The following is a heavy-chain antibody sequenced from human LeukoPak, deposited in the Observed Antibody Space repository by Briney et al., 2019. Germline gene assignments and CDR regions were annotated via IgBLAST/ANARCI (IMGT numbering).Heavy chain of an antibody. V-gene: IGHV4-4*07. D-gene: IGHD4-17*01. CDR1: GDSISSSY. J-gene: IGHJ2*01. CDR2: VYAGGST. Sequence: PSETLSLTCTVSGDSISSSYWTISAYSWSWIRQPAGKRLEWIGRVYAGGSTNYNPSLESRVTMSVDTSKNQLSLRLTSVTAADTAVYYCARENGDPVRYFDLWGRGTLVTVSS. CDR3: ARENGDPVRYFDL.